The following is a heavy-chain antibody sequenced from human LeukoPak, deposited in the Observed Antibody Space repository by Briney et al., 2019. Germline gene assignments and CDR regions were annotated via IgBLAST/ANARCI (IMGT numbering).Heavy chain of an antibody. V-gene: IGHV3-30*02. J-gene: IGHJ6*03. Sequence: GGSLRLSCAASGFTFSSYGMHWVRQAPGKGLVWVAFIRYDGSDKYYADSVKGRFSISGDSSKNILYLQMNSLRAEDTTIYYCAKDRCSNGIGCYYYYMDVWGKGTTVTISS. CDR2: IRYDGSDK. CDR1: GFTFSSYG. CDR3: AKDRCSNGIGCYYYYMDV. D-gene: IGHD2-8*01.